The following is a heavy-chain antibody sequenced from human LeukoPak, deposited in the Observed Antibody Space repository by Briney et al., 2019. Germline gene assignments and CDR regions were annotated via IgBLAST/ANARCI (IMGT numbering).Heavy chain of an antibody. CDR3: ARHECGGSCYPEDY. J-gene: IGHJ4*02. D-gene: IGHD2-15*01. CDR1: GGSISNYY. CDR2: IYYTGNT. V-gene: IGHV4-59*08. Sequence: SETLSLTCTVSGGSISNYYWSWIRQSPGKGLEWIGYIYYTGNTNFNPSLESRVIISVDMSKNQFSLKLSSVTAADTAVYYCARHECGGSCYPEDYWGQGTLVTVSS.